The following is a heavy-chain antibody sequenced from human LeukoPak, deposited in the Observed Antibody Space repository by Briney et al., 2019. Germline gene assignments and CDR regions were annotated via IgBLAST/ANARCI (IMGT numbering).Heavy chain of an antibody. D-gene: IGHD3-22*01. CDR3: AKGSGSSGYYPLDY. CDR2: ISGTGDST. CDR1: GFTFSNYA. J-gene: IGHJ4*02. Sequence: PGGSLRLSCAASGFTFSNYAMSWVPQAPGKGLEWVSAISGTGDSTYYADSVRGRFTISRDNSQNTLYLQMNSLRAEDTAEYYCAKGSGSSGYYPLDYWGQGILVTVSS. V-gene: IGHV3-23*01.